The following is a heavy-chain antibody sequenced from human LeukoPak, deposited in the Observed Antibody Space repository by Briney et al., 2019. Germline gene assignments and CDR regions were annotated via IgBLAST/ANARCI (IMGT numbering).Heavy chain of an antibody. CDR2: INHSGST. D-gene: IGHD6-19*01. CDR1: GGSFSGYY. V-gene: IGHV4-34*01. Sequence: SGTLSLTCAVYGGSFSGYYWSWIRQPPGKGLEWIGEINHSGSTNYNPSLKSRVTISVDTSKNQFSLKLSSVTAADTAVYYCARAGVAVAGTGYYFDYWGQGTLVTVSS. J-gene: IGHJ4*02. CDR3: ARAGVAVAGTGYYFDY.